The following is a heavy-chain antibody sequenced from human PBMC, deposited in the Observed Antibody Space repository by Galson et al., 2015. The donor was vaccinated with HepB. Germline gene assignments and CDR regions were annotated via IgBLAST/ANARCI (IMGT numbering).Heavy chain of an antibody. CDR2: ISYDGSNK. J-gene: IGHJ4*02. D-gene: IGHD6-19*01. V-gene: IGHV3-30-3*01. Sequence: SLRLSCAASGFTFSSYAMHWVRQAPGKGLEWVAVISYDGSNKYYADSVKGRFTISRDNSKNTLYLQMNSLRAEDTAVYYCAREEGSGCLFDYWGQGTLVTVSS. CDR1: GFTFSSYA. CDR3: AREEGSGCLFDY.